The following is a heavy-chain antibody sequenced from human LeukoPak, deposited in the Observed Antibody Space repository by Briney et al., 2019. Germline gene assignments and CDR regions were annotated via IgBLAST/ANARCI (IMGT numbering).Heavy chain of an antibody. Sequence: PGGSLRLSCAASGFTFNNYAMTWVRQAPGKGLEWVAVISYDGSNKYYADSVKGRFTISRDNSKNTLYLQMNSLRAEDTAVYYCVRFDGDYRFDYWAREPWSPSPQ. J-gene: IGHJ4*02. D-gene: IGHD4-17*01. CDR2: ISYDGSNK. CDR3: VRFDGDYRFDY. V-gene: IGHV3-30-3*01. CDR1: GFTFNNYA.